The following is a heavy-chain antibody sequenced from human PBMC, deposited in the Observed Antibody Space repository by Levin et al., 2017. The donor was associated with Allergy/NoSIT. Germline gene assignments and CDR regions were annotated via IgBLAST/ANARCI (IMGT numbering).Heavy chain of an antibody. CDR3: ARRGLLLWFGDFYPVDYGMDV. CDR2: MNPNSGNT. Sequence: GASVKVSCKASGYTFTSYDINWVRQATGQGLEWMGWMNPNSGNTGYAQKFQGRVTMTRNTSISTAYMELSSLRSEDTAVYYCARRGLLLWFGDFYPVDYGMDVWGQGTTVTVSS. J-gene: IGHJ6*02. D-gene: IGHD3-10*01. V-gene: IGHV1-8*01. CDR1: GYTFTSYD.